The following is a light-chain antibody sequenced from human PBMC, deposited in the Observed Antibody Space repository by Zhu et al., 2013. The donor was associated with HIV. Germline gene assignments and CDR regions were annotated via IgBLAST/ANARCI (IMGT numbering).Light chain of an antibody. V-gene: IGKV1-39*01. Sequence: IQMTQSPSTLSASVGDRVTITCRASQPVDTWLAWYQQKAGKAPKFLISAASSLQSGVPSRFSGSGSGTDFTLTISNLQPEDFATYYCQQSYSTPLTFGGGTQVEIK. CDR1: QPVDTW. CDR2: AAS. J-gene: IGKJ4*01. CDR3: QQSYSTPLT.